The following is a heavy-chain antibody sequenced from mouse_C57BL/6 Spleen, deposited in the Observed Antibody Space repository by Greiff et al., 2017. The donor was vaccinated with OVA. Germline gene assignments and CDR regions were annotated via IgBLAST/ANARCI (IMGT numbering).Heavy chain of an antibody. CDR3: ARSALITTVVEGFAY. CDR1: GYAFRSSW. Sequence: QVQLQQSGPELVKPGASVKISCKASGYAFRSSWMNWVKQRPGKGLEWIGRIYPGDGDTNYNGKFKGKATLTADKSSSTAYMQLSSLTSEDSAVYFCARSALITTVVEGFAYWGQGTLVTVSA. J-gene: IGHJ3*01. CDR2: IYPGDGDT. V-gene: IGHV1-82*01. D-gene: IGHD1-1*01.